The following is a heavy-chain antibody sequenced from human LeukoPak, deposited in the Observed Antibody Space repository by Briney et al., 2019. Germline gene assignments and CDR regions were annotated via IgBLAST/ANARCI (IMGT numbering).Heavy chain of an antibody. CDR1: GFTFSSYA. V-gene: IGHV3-23*01. CDR3: ARDGFNDRSGDNDGFDM. Sequence: PGRSLRLSCAASGFTFSSYAMSWVRQAPGKGLEWVSAISGSGGSTYYADSVKGRFTISRDNSKNTLYLQMNSLRADDTAVYYCARDGFNDRSGDNDGFDMWGQGTMVTVSS. CDR2: ISGSGGST. J-gene: IGHJ3*02. D-gene: IGHD1-1*01.